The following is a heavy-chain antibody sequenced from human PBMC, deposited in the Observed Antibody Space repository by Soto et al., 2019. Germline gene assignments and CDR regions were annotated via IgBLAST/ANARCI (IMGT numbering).Heavy chain of an antibody. CDR2: IYHSGST. J-gene: IGHJ6*02. CDR1: GGSISSGGYS. D-gene: IGHD2-21*01. Sequence: PSETLSLTCAVSGGSISSGGYSWSWIRQPPGKGLEWIGYIYHSGSTYYNPSLKSRVTISVDTSKNQFSLKLSSVTAADTAVYYCAASCVACGGFNYYGMDVWGQGTTVTVS. CDR3: AASCVACGGFNYYGMDV. V-gene: IGHV4-30-2*05.